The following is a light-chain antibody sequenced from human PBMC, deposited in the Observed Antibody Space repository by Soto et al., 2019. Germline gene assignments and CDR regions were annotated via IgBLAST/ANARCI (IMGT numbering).Light chain of an antibody. V-gene: IGKV1-5*03. J-gene: IGKJ1*01. CDR3: QQSRT. CDR2: KAS. CDR1: QSISSW. Sequence: DIQMTQSPSTLAVSVGDTVTITCRASQSISSWLAWYQQKPGKAPKLLIQKASSLESGVPSRFSGSRSGTEFTLTITSLQPDDFATYYCQQSRTFGQGTKVEI.